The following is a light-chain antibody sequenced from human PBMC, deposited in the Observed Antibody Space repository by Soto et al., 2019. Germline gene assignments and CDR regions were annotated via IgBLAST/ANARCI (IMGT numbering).Light chain of an antibody. V-gene: IGKV1-33*01. Sequence: DIQMTQSPSSLSASVGDRVTITCQASQDISNYLNWYQQKPGKAPKLLIYDASNLETGVPSRFSGSGSGTDFTFTISSLQPEDIATYYCQHYDTVPPFTFGQGTKLEIK. CDR3: QHYDTVPPFT. CDR1: QDISNY. CDR2: DAS. J-gene: IGKJ2*01.